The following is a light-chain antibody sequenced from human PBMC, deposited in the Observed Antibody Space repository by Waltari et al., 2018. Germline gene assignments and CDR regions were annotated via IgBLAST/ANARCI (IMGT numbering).Light chain of an antibody. J-gene: IGKJ2*01. Sequence: DIQMTQSPSSLSASVGDSVTITCRASQDISNSLAWYQQKPGKVPKLLISAASTLQSGVPSRFSGSGSGTDFTLTIGSLQPEDVATYYCQKYNSVPYTFGQGTKLEIK. CDR1: QDISNS. V-gene: IGKV1-27*01. CDR3: QKYNSVPYT. CDR2: AAS.